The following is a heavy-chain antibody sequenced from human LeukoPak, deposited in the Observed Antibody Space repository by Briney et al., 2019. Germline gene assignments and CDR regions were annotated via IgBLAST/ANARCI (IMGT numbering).Heavy chain of an antibody. V-gene: IGHV1-8*01. Sequence: ASVKVTCKASGYIFTSYDINWVRQATGQGLEWMGWMNPNSGNTGYAQKFQGRVTMTRNTSISTAYMELSSLRSEDTAVYYCARSLASYYYDSSGYYWFDYWGQGTLVTVSS. CDR2: MNPNSGNT. D-gene: IGHD3-22*01. J-gene: IGHJ4*02. CDR3: ARSLASYYYDSSGYYWFDY. CDR1: GYIFTSYD.